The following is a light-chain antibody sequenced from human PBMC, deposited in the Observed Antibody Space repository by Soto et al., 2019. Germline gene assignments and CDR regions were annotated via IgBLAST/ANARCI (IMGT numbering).Light chain of an antibody. CDR1: QSVLYSSNNKNY. CDR3: QQYFGLPLT. V-gene: IGKV4-1*01. Sequence: DIVMTQSPDSLAVSLGERATINCKSSQSVLYSSNNKNYLAWYQQKPGQPPKLLIYGASTRESVVPDRFSGSGSGTDFTLTISSLQTEDVAVYYCQQYFGLPLTFGQGTKVEVK. CDR2: GAS. J-gene: IGKJ1*01.